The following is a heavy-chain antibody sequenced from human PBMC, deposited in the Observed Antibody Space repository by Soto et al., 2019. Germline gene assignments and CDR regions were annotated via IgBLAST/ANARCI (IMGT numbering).Heavy chain of an antibody. CDR3: ARGPWDDFWSGAGRFDY. D-gene: IGHD3-3*01. CDR1: GYTFTSYG. CDR2: ISAYNGNT. J-gene: IGHJ4*02. V-gene: IGHV1-18*01. Sequence: XSVKVTCKASGYTFTSYGIIWVRQAPGQGLEWMGWISAYNGNTNYAQKLQGRVTMTTDTSTSTAYMELRSLRSDDTAVYYCARGPWDDFWSGAGRFDYWGQGTLVTVSS.